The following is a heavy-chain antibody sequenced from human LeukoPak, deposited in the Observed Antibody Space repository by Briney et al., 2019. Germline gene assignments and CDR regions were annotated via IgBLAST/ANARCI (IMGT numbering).Heavy chain of an antibody. CDR1: GGPISSSSYY. CDR3: ARERRGRDGYKSYYYYYYMDV. V-gene: IGHV4-39*07. J-gene: IGHJ6*03. CDR2: IYYRGST. D-gene: IGHD5-24*01. Sequence: PSEPLSLPCPVPGGPISSSSYYWGWIRQPPGKGLGWIGSIYYRGSTYYNPSLKSRVTISVDTSKNQFSLKLSSVTAADTAVYYCARERRGRDGYKSYYYYYYMDVWGKGTTVTVSS.